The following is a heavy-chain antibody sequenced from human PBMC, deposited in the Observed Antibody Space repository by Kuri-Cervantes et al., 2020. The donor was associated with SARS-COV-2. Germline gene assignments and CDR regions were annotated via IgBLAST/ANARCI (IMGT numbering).Heavy chain of an antibody. J-gene: IGHJ6*02. CDR2: IIPILAIA. CDR1: GGTFSNYA. CDR3: VRGLYSSSTSCYTYYYYGMDV. V-gene: IGHV1-69*04. Sequence: SVKVSCKASGGTFSNYAISWVRQAPGQGLEWMGRIIPILAIANYAQKFQGRVTITADKSTSTAYMEMSSLRSEDTAVYYCVRGLYSSSTSCYTYYYYGMDVWGQGTTVTVSS. D-gene: IGHD2-2*02.